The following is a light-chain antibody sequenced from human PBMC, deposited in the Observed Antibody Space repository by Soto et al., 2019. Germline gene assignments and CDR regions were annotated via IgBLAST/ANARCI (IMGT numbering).Light chain of an antibody. J-gene: IGKJ1*01. CDR3: QQYGGPVPWA. Sequence: EIVLTQSPGTLSLSPGERATLSCRASQSISSSYFAWYQQKPGQAPRLLAYGVSSRATDVPDRFSGSGSGTDFTLTISRLEPEDFAVYYCQQYGGPVPWAFGQGTKVDIK. V-gene: IGKV3-20*01. CDR2: GVS. CDR1: QSISSSY.